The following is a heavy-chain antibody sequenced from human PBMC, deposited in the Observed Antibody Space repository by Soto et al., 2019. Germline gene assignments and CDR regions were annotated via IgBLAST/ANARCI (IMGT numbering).Heavy chain of an antibody. CDR2: ISAYNGNT. V-gene: IGHV1-18*01. J-gene: IGHJ6*03. CDR1: GYTFTSYG. Sequence: QVQLVQSGAEVKKPGASVKVSCKASGYTFTSYGISWVRQSPGQGLEWMGWISAYNGNTNYAQKLQGRVTMTTDTSTSTAYMELRSLRSDDTAVYYCAMLLMVYAPSYYYYMDVWGKGTTVTVSS. CDR3: AMLLMVYAPSYYYYMDV. D-gene: IGHD2-8*01.